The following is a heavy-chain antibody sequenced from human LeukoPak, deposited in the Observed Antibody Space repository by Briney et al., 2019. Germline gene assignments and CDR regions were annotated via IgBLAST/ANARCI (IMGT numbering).Heavy chain of an antibody. V-gene: IGHV3-23*01. D-gene: IGHD6-19*01. Sequence: PGGSLRLSCAASGFTFSSYAMSWVRQAPGKGLEWVSAISGSGGSTYYADSVKGRFTISRDNSKNTLHLQMNSLRAEDTAVYYCAKDKVAGLSPTHYYYYYGMDVWGQGTTVTVSS. CDR3: AKDKVAGLSPTHYYYYYGMDV. J-gene: IGHJ6*02. CDR2: ISGSGGST. CDR1: GFTFSSYA.